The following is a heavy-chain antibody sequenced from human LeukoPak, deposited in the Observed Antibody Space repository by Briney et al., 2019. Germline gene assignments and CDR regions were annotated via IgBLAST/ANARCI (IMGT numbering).Heavy chain of an antibody. CDR3: AREVVITNYYYGMDV. D-gene: IGHD3-22*01. J-gene: IGHJ6*02. CDR2: IYYSGST. Sequence: SETLPLTCTVSGGSISSSSYYWGWIRQPPGKGLEWIGSIYYSGSTYYNPSLKSRVTISVDTSKNQFSLKLSSVTAADTAVYYCAREVVITNYYYGMDVWGQGTTVTVSS. V-gene: IGHV4-39*07. CDR1: GGSISSSSYY.